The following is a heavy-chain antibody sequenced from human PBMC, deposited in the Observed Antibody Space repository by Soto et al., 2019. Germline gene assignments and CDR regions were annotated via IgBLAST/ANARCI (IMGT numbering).Heavy chain of an antibody. CDR1: GFSFSDHY. CDR3: ASTYGDYRDFTH. Sequence: EVKLVESGGGLVQPGGSLRLSCAASGFSFSDHYMDWVRQAPGKGLEWVGRTRNKANSYSTEYAASVKGRFQISRDESLDSLYLQMNSLKTEDTAVYYCASTYGDYRDFTHWGQGTLVTVSS. D-gene: IGHD4-17*01. V-gene: IGHV3-72*01. J-gene: IGHJ1*01. CDR2: TRNKANSYST.